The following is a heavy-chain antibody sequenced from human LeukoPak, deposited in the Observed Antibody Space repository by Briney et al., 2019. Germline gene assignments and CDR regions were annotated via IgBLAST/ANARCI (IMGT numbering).Heavy chain of an antibody. CDR2: ISYDGSNK. CDR3: ARSEGATTFDY. CDR1: GFTFSSYA. J-gene: IGHJ4*02. D-gene: IGHD1-26*01. V-gene: IGHV3-30-3*01. Sequence: GGSLRLSCAASGFTFSSYAMHWARQAPGKGLEWVAVISYDGSNKYYADSVKGRFTISRDNSKNTLYLQMNSLRAEDTAMYYCARSEGATTFDYWGQGTLVTVSS.